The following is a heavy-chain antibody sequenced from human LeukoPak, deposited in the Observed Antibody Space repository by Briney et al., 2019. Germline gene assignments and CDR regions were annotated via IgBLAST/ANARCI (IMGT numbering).Heavy chain of an antibody. CDR1: GYTFTSYY. D-gene: IGHD2-2*01. Sequence: ASVKVSCKASGYTFTSYYMHWVRQAPGQGLEWMGIINPSGGSTSYARKFQGRVTMTRDTSTSTVYMELSSLRSEDTAVYYCARYPVVVVPAAITDFDYWGQGALVTVSS. CDR2: INPSGGST. CDR3: ARYPVVVVPAAITDFDY. J-gene: IGHJ4*02. V-gene: IGHV1-46*01.